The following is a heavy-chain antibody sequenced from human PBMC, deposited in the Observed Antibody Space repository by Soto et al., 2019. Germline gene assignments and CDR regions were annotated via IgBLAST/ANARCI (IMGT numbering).Heavy chain of an antibody. CDR2: FQQSASP. V-gene: IGHV4-4*02. CDR1: SVSISSSNS. CDR3: ARSPRWFGELWHPYYFDY. J-gene: IGHJ4*02. Sequence: SVTLSLTSAVSSVSISSSNSGRCIRRPHGNGVECIEGFQQSASPAYNQSVKDRITLSVDKSKNQFSLKLSSVTTADTTVYYCARSPRWFGELWHPYYFDYWGQRTLVTVSS. D-gene: IGHD3-10*01.